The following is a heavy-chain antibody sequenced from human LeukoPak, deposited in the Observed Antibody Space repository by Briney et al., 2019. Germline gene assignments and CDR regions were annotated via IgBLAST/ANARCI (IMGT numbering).Heavy chain of an antibody. CDR3: ARSRDGYNGLFDP. CDR1: GFTVINNY. CDR2: IYSGGST. D-gene: IGHD5-24*01. V-gene: IGHV3-53*01. J-gene: IGHJ5*02. Sequence: GGSLRLSCAASGFTVINNYLTWVRQTPGRGLEWVSAIYSGGSTYYADSVKGRFSISRDNFKNTLYLQMNSLRAEDTAVYYCARSRDGYNGLFDPWGQGTLVTVSS.